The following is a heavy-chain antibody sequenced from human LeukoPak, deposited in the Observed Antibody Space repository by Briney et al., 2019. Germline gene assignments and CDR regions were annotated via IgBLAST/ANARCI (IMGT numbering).Heavy chain of an antibody. CDR3: ARVVPAAIRAVWFGP. J-gene: IGHJ5*02. D-gene: IGHD2-2*02. Sequence: PSETLSLTCTVSGGSISSHSWSWIRQPPGKGLEWIGYIYYSGSTNYNPSLKSRVTISVDTSKNQFSLKLSSVTAADTAVYYCARVVPAAIRAVWFGPWGQGTLVTVSS. CDR2: IYYSGST. CDR1: GGSISSHS. V-gene: IGHV4-59*11.